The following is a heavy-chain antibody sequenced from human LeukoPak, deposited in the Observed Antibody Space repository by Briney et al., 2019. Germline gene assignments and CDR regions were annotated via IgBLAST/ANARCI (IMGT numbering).Heavy chain of an antibody. V-gene: IGHV4-30-2*01. CDR2: IYHSGST. J-gene: IGHJ5*02. Sequence: SETLSLTCTVSGGSISSGGYYWSWIRQPPGKGLEWIGYIYHSGSTYYNPSLKSRVTISVDRSKNQFSLKLSSVTAADTAVYYYAKREEWGLSPSTRNWFDPWGQGTLVTVSS. CDR3: AKREEWGLSPSTRNWFDP. D-gene: IGHD1-26*01. CDR1: GGSISSGGYY.